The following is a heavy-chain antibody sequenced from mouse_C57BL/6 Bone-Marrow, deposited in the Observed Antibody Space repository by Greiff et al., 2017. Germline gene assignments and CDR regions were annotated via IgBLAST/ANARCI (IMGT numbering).Heavy chain of an antibody. CDR2: INPGSGGT. V-gene: IGHV1-54*01. CDR1: GYAFTNYL. D-gene: IGHD3-2*02. J-gene: IGHJ4*01. CDR3: ARRLRRGYYYAMDY. Sequence: VQLKESGAELVRPGTSVKVSCKASGYAFTNYLIEWVKQRPGQGLEWIGVINPGSGGTNYNEKFKGKATLTADKSYSTAYMQLSSLTSEDSAVXFCARRLRRGYYYAMDYWGPGTSVTVSS.